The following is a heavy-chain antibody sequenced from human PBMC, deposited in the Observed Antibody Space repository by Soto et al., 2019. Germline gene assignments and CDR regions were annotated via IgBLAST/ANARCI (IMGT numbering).Heavy chain of an antibody. CDR2: ISASNDNT. V-gene: IGHV1-18*01. CDR1: GYTFSSDG. Sequence: QAQLVQSGAEVRKPGASVKVSCKASGYTFSSDGISWVRQAPGQGLEWMEWISASNDNTRYAQKLQGRVTLNPEKTSSTANKEQQSLSSDDTTVYYCAREPHLNNYYYSGMEVWGQGTTVTVSS. J-gene: IGHJ6*02. CDR3: AREPHLNNYYYSGMEV.